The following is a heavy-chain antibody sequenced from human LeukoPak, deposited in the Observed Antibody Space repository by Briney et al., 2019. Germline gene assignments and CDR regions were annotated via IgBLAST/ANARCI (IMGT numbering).Heavy chain of an antibody. V-gene: IGHV4-39*01. CDR3: ARHLNRKYCSSTSCYAGANY. D-gene: IGHD2-2*01. Sequence: SETLSLTCTVSGGSISSSSYYWGWIRQPPGKGLEWIGSIYYSGSTYYNPSLKSRVTISVDTSKNQLSLKLSSVTAADTAVYYCARHLNRKYCSSTSCYAGANYWGQGTLVTVSS. CDR2: IYYSGST. J-gene: IGHJ4*02. CDR1: GGSISSSSYY.